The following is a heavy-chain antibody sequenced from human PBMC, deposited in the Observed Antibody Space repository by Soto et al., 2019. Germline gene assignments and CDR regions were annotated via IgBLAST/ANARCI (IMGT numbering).Heavy chain of an antibody. V-gene: IGHV4-59*01. CDR3: ARVAAAGSRWFDP. CDR1: GGSISSYY. CDR2: IYYSGST. Sequence: SETLSLTCTVSGGSISSYYWSWIRQPPGKGLEWIGYIYYSGSTNYNPSLKSRVTISVDTSKNQFSLKLSSVTAADTAVYYCARVAAAGSRWFDPWGQGTLVTVSS. J-gene: IGHJ5*02. D-gene: IGHD6-13*01.